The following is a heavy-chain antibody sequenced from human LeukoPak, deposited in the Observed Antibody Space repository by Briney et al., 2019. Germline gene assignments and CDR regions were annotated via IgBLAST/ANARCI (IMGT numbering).Heavy chain of an antibody. D-gene: IGHD6-19*01. Sequence: SETLSLTCAVYGGSFSGYYWSWIRQPPGKGLEWIGEINHSGSTNYNPSLKSRVTISVDTSKNQFSLKLSSVTAADTAVYYCARRIAVAGTGYYWGQGTLVTVSS. J-gene: IGHJ4*02. CDR3: ARRIAVAGTGYY. CDR2: INHSGST. V-gene: IGHV4-34*01. CDR1: GGSFSGYY.